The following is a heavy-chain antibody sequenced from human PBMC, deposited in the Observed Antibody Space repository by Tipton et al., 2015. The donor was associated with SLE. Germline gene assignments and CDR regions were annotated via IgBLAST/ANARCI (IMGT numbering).Heavy chain of an antibody. V-gene: IGHV3-23*01. D-gene: IGHD3-3*01. CDR2: ISGSGGST. CDR1: GFTFSSYS. Sequence: SLRLSCAASGFTFSSYSMNWVRQAPGKGLEWVSAISGSGGSTYYADSVKGRFTISRDNSKNTLYLQMNSLRAEDTAVYYCAKGLTDFWSGSHAFDIWGQGTMVTVSS. CDR3: AKGLTDFWSGSHAFDI. J-gene: IGHJ3*02.